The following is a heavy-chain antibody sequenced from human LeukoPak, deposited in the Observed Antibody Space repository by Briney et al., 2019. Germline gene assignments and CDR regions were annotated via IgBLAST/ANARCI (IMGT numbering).Heavy chain of an antibody. D-gene: IGHD6-13*01. CDR2: ISSSSSTI. CDR1: GLSFRGYS. V-gene: IGHV3-48*02. J-gene: IGHJ6*02. CDR3: ASYSSSVYYYGMDV. Sequence: GGSLRLSCAASGLSFRGYSMSWGRQAPGKGLEWISYISSSSSTIYYADSVKGRFTISRDNAKNSLYLQMNSLRDEDTAVYYCASYSSSVYYYGMDVWGQGTTVTVSS.